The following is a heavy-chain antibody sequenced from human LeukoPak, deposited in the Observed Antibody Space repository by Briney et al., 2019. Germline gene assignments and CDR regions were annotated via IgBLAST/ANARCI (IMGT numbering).Heavy chain of an antibody. CDR2: IRYDGSNK. CDR3: AKDRVGSLDY. V-gene: IGHV3-30*02. Sequence: PGGSLRLSCAASGFTFSTYGIHWVRQAPGKGLEWVAFIRYDGSNKYYADSVRGRFTISRDNSKNTLYVQMNSLRAEDTAVYYCAKDRVGSLDYWGQGTLVTVSS. D-gene: IGHD1-26*01. CDR1: GFTFSTYG. J-gene: IGHJ4*02.